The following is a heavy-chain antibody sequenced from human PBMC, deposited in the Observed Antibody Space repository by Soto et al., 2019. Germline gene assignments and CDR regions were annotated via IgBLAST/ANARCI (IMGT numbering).Heavy chain of an antibody. Sequence: GESLKISCAASGFTFSSYGMHWVRQAPGKGLEWVAVISYDGSNKYYADSVKGRFTISRDNSKNTLYLQMNSLRAEDTAVYYCAKDLSPYGSGSYYFDYWGQGTLVTVSS. CDR2: ISYDGSNK. J-gene: IGHJ4*02. V-gene: IGHV3-30*18. D-gene: IGHD3-10*01. CDR1: GFTFSSYG. CDR3: AKDLSPYGSGSYYFDY.